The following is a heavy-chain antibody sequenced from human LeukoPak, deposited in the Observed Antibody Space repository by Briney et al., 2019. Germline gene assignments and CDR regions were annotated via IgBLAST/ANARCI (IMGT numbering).Heavy chain of an antibody. Sequence: GGALRLSCAASGFTFISFAMSWVRQAPGKGREGVAAISRTGVATYYANSVKGRFTISRDNSKNTVYLQMNSLRAEDTAVYYCAKHSHDGSAPYYEVQFDSWGQGTLVTVSS. CDR2: ISRTGVAT. D-gene: IGHD3-22*01. CDR1: GFTFISFA. J-gene: IGHJ4*02. CDR3: AKHSHDGSAPYYEVQFDS. V-gene: IGHV3-23*01.